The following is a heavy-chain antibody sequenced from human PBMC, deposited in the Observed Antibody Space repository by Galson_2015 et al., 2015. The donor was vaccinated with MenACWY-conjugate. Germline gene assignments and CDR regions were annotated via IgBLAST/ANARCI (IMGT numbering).Heavy chain of an antibody. CDR3: AKSRGASFYFDS. D-gene: IGHD1-26*01. V-gene: IGHV4-4*02. Sequence: ETLSLTCAVSGGSISSNNWWTWVRQPPGKGLEWLGGIYNSGSTNYNPSLKRRVTMSVDNAKNQFSLKLSSVTAADTAVFYCAKSRGASFYFDSWGQGTLVTVSS. CDR1: GGSISSNNW. J-gene: IGHJ4*02. CDR2: IYNSGST.